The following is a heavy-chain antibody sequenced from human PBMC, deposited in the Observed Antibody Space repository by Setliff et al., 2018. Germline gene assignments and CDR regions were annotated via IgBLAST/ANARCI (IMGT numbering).Heavy chain of an antibody. V-gene: IGHV3-7*03. CDR3: AREVWTIYDKSWSGYMDL. CDR1: GFTISNYW. J-gene: IGHJ5*02. D-gene: IGHD3-3*01. CDR2: IRQDGTNK. Sequence: PGGSLRLSCVASGFTISNYWMAWVRQAPGKGLEWVADIRQDGTNKYYMDSVEGRFTISRDNSKNSVYLQMNSLRAEDTALYHCAREVWTIYDKSWSGYMDLWGQGTQVTVSS.